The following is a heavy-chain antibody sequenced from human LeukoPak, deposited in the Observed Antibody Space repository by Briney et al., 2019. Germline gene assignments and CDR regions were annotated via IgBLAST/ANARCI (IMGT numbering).Heavy chain of an antibody. Sequence: ASVKVSCKASGYTFTSYDINWVRQATGQGLEWMGWMNPNSGNTGYAQKFQGRVTMTRDTSTSTVHMELSSLRSEDTAVYYCARDKLIAAAGTGYWGQGTLVTVSS. CDR3: ARDKLIAAAGTGY. J-gene: IGHJ4*02. CDR1: GYTFTSYD. CDR2: MNPNSGNT. V-gene: IGHV1-8*01. D-gene: IGHD6-13*01.